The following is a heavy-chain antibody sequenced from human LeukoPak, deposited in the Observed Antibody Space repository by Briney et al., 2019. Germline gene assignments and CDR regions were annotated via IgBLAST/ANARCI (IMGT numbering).Heavy chain of an antibody. D-gene: IGHD6-13*01. J-gene: IGHJ4*02. CDR1: GGSISSDDYY. CDR2: IYYSGSI. V-gene: IGHV4-30-4*01. Sequence: PSQTLSLTCTVSGGSISSDDYYWSWIRQPPGKGLVWIGYIYYSGSIYYNSTLPSLKSRVTISVDTSKNQFSLKLSSVTAADTAVYYCAAGTAADFWGQGALVTVSS. CDR3: AAGTAADF.